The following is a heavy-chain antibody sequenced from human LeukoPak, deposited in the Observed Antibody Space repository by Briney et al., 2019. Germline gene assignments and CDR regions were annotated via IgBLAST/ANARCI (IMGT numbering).Heavy chain of an antibody. V-gene: IGHV3-66*01. J-gene: IGHJ4*02. CDR1: GFTVSSNY. Sequence: GGSLRLSCAASGFTVSSNYMSWVRQAPGRGLEWVSVIYSGGSTYYADFVKGRFTISRDNSKNTLFLQMNSLRAGDTAVYYCARGTVTMVDYWGQGTLVTVSS. D-gene: IGHD3-10*01. CDR3: ARGTVTMVDY. CDR2: IYSGGST.